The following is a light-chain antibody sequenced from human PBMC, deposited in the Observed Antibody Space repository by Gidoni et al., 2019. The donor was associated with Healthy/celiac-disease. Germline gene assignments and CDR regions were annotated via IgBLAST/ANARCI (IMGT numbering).Light chain of an antibody. V-gene: IGLV2-14*01. Sequence: QSALTQPASVSGYPGQSITISCTGTSSDVGGYNYVSWYQQHPGKAPKLIIYDVSNRPSGVSNRFSGSKSGNTASLTISGLQAEDEADYYCSSYTSSSTQVFGTGTKVTVL. J-gene: IGLJ1*01. CDR1: SSDVGGYNY. CDR3: SSYTSSSTQV. CDR2: DVS.